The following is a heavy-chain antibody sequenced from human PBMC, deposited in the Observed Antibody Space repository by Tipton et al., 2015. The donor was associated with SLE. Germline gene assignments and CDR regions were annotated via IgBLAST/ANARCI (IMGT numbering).Heavy chain of an antibody. CDR3: AERYDTFEI. Sequence: QLVQSGSELKKPGASVTISCKTSGYNFTNYAMNWVRQAAGQGLEWMGWINPNSGNTAYAQKFQGRVTMTRDTSRSTAYLDLRSLRPDDTAVYYCAERYDTFEIWGQGTMVSVSS. V-gene: IGHV1-8*02. D-gene: IGHD1-1*01. CDR2: INPNSGNT. J-gene: IGHJ3*02. CDR1: GYNFTNYA.